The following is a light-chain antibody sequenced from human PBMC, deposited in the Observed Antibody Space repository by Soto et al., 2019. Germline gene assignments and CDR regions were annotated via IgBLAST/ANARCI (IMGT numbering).Light chain of an antibody. CDR3: SSFSV. Sequence: QSALTQPPSASGSPGQSLTISCTGTSSDVGAHNYVSWYQQNPGKAPKLMLYDVNKRPSGVPDRFSGSKSGNTASLTVSGLQAEDEADYYCSSFSVFGGGTKLTVL. CDR1: SSDVGAHNY. J-gene: IGLJ2*01. CDR2: DVN. V-gene: IGLV2-8*01.